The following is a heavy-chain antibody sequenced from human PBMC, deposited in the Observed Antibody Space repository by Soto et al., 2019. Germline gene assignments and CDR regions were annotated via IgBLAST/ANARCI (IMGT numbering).Heavy chain of an antibody. V-gene: IGHV3-74*01. D-gene: IGHD3-16*01. J-gene: IGHJ4*02. Sequence: EVQLVESGGGLVQPGGSLRLSCAASGFTFNNYWMHWVRQAPGKGLLWVSRIQSDGSSTDYADSVKGRFTISRDNAKNTLYLQMMSLRAEDTAVYYCARGGNPDYWGQGTVVTVSS. CDR2: IQSDGSST. CDR3: ARGGNPDY. CDR1: GFTFNNYW.